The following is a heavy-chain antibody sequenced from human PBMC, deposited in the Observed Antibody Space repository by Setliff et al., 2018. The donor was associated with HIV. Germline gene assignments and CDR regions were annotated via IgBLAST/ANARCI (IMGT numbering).Heavy chain of an antibody. J-gene: IGHJ5*02. CDR3: AKTDSSSWLNPYNWFDP. V-gene: IGHV3-23*01. D-gene: IGHD6-13*01. CDR1: GFTFSRYA. Sequence: GESPKISCAASGFTFSRYAMSWVRQAPGKGLEWVSSISGSGGSTYYAESVKGRFTISRDNSKNTLYLQMNSLRPEDTAVYYCAKTDSSSWLNPYNWFDPWGQGTLVTVSS. CDR2: ISGSGGST.